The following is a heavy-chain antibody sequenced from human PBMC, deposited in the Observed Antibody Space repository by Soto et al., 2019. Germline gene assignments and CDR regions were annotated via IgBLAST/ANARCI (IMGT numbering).Heavy chain of an antibody. Sequence: GSLRLSCAASGFTFKNYGMYWVRQAPGKGLEWVAYIGIGSSTKYYADSVKGRFTISRDNAKNSLYLQMNSLRAEDTAVYYCARDQLYYNDISGRPLNAFDVWGQGTMVTVSS. CDR2: IGIGSSTK. V-gene: IGHV3-48*01. D-gene: IGHD3-22*01. CDR1: GFTFKNYG. J-gene: IGHJ3*01. CDR3: ARDQLYYNDISGRPLNAFDV.